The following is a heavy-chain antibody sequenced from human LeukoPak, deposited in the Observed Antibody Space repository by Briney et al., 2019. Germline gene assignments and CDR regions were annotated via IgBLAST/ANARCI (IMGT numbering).Heavy chain of an antibody. J-gene: IGHJ4*02. CDR3: TTDLGTYYHGSQRLIPIDY. V-gene: IGHV3-15*01. D-gene: IGHD3-10*01. CDR1: GFTFTNAW. CDR2: IKSKTDGEST. Sequence: GGSLRLSCVDSGFTFTNAWMSWVRQAPGKGLEWIGRIKSKTDGESTNYAEPVRGRFTISRDDSKSAVCLQMNSLKIEDTAVYYCTTDLGTYYHGSQRLIPIDYWGQGTLVTVSS.